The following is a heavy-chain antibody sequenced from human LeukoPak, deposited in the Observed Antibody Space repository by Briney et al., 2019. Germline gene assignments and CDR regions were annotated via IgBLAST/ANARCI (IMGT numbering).Heavy chain of an antibody. CDR1: GGSISSYY. V-gene: IGHV4-59*08. CDR3: ARQGYSAYEILDY. D-gene: IGHD5-12*01. CDR2: IYYSGST. Sequence: PSETLSLTCTVSGGSISSYYWSWIRQPPGKGLEWIGYIYYSGSTNYSPSLKSRVTISVDTSKNQFSLKLSSVTAADTAVYYCARQGYSAYEILDYWGQGTLVTV. J-gene: IGHJ4*02.